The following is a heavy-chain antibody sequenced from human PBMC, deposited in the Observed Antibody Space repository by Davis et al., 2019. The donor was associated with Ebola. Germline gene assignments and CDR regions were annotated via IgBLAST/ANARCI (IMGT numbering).Heavy chain of an antibody. D-gene: IGHD2-15*01. CDR2: ISPFSGNT. J-gene: IGHJ3*02. CDR1: GYSFPNHD. V-gene: IGHV1-18*04. CDR3: AAGGIGGGFDI. Sequence: ASVKVSCKASGYSFPNHDISWVRQAPGQGLEWMGWISPFSGNTLYAQNLQDRVIMTEDTSTDTAYMELSSLRSEDTAVYYCAAGGIGGGFDIWGQGTMVTVSS.